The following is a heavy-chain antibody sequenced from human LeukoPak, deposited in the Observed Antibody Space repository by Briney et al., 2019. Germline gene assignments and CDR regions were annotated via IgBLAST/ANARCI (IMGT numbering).Heavy chain of an antibody. CDR2: IKSKTDGGTT. Sequence: GGSLRLSCAASGFTFSSYSMNWVRQAPGKGLEWVGRIKSKTDGGTTDYAAPVKGRFTISRDDSKNTLYLQMNSLKTEDTAVYYCTTAYSGSDLYYYYYYMDVWGKGTTVTVSS. D-gene: IGHD1-26*01. CDR3: TTAYSGSDLYYYYYYMDV. J-gene: IGHJ6*03. V-gene: IGHV3-15*01. CDR1: GFTFSSYS.